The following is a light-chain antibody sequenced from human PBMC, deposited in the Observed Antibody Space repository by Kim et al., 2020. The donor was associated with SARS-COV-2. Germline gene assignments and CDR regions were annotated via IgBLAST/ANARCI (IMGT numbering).Light chain of an antibody. Sequence: VNITGSGSCGNNGDGYDVACYHQLPGTAPKLLIYGDDNRPSGVPDRFSGSKSGTSASLAITGLQAEDDADFYCRSYDSSLSGFVVFGGGTQLTVL. V-gene: IGLV1-40*01. J-gene: IGLJ2*01. CDR3: RSYDSSLSGFVV. CDR1: CGNNGDGYD. CDR2: GDD.